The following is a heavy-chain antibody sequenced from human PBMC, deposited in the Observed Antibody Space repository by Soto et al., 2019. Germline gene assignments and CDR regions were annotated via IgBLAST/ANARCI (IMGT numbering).Heavy chain of an antibody. CDR1: GFTFSSYG. CDR2: ISYDGSNK. V-gene: IGHV3-30*18. CDR3: AKSLYDFWSGSGYMDV. Sequence: GGSLRLSCAASGFTFSSYGMHWVRQAPGKGLEWVAVISYDGSNKYYADSVKGRFTISRDNSKNTLYLQMNSLRAEDTAVYYCAKSLYDFWSGSGYMDVWGKGTTVTVSS. D-gene: IGHD3-3*01. J-gene: IGHJ6*03.